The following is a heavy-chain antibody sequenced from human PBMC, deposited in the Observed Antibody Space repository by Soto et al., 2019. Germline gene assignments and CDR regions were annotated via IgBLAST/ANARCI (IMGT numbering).Heavy chain of an antibody. CDR2: ISSDGSNK. CDR3: AKLPAVVGDNDGIDI. J-gene: IGHJ3*02. Sequence: PGGSLRLSCAASGFTFSSYGMHWVRQAPGKGLEWVAVISSDGSNKKSADSVKGRFTISRDNSKNTLYLQMNSLRAEDTAVYYCAKLPAVVGDNDGIDIWGQGTKVTVSS. CDR1: GFTFSSYG. D-gene: IGHD1-26*01. V-gene: IGHV3-30*18.